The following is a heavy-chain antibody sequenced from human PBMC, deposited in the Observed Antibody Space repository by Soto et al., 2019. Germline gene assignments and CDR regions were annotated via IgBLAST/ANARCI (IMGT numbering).Heavy chain of an antibody. J-gene: IGHJ4*02. CDR3: ARWNIRRFAY. Sequence: QVQLQESGPGLVKPSETLSLTCTVSGGSISSDYWMWIRQPPGKGLEWIGYMYYTGSTNYNPSLKSRVTISVDTSKKQFSLKLNSVTAADTAVYYCARWNIRRFAYWGQGTLVTVSS. CDR1: GGSISSDY. D-gene: IGHD1-1*01. CDR2: MYYTGST. V-gene: IGHV4-59*08.